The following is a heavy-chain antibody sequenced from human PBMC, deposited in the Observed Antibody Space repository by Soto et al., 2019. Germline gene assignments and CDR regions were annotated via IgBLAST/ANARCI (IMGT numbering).Heavy chain of an antibody. CDR3: ARESNYDGRCHYYGRMGYFLS. CDR1: GGSVASDSRY. CDR2: IYFSGHT. J-gene: IGHJ4*02. Sequence: QVQLQESGPGLVKPSQTLSLTCTVSGGSVASDSRYWTWIRQHPGKGLEWIGNIYFSGHTAYSPSLQSLVTISMSTSKIQFSLKLSSVPAADAALYYCARESNYDGRCHYYGRMGYFLSWGQGTLVTVSS. D-gene: IGHD3-22*01. V-gene: IGHV4-31*01.